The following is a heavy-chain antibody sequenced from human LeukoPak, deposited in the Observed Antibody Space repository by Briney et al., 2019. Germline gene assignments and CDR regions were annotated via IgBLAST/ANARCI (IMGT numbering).Heavy chain of an antibody. D-gene: IGHD2/OR15-2a*01. J-gene: IGHJ6*02. CDR1: GGSISSYY. V-gene: IGHV4-59*08. CDR2: IYYSGST. CDR3: ARLEYLSYYYGMDV. Sequence: SETLSLTCTVSGGSISSYYWSWIRQPPGKGLEWIGYIYYSGSTNYNPSLKSRVTISVDTSKNQFSLKLSSVTAADTAVYYCARLEYLSYYYGMDVWGQGTAVTVSS.